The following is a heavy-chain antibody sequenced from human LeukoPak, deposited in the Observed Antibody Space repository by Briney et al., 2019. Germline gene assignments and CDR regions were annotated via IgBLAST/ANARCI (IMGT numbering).Heavy chain of an antibody. CDR2: ITGHNT. CDR3: ASRDPCSGGICYGLAY. CDR1: GFTFSTYV. Sequence: GRSLRLSCTASGFTFSTYVMHWVRQAPGKGLEWVSAITGHNTDYTDSVKGRFTISRDNSKNTLYLQMNSLRVDDTATYYCASRDPCSGGICYGLAYWGQGTLVTVSS. J-gene: IGHJ4*02. D-gene: IGHD2-15*01. V-gene: IGHV3-23*05.